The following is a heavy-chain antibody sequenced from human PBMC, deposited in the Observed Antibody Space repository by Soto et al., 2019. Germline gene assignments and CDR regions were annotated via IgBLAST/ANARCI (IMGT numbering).Heavy chain of an antibody. Sequence: QVQLQESGPGLVKPLETLSLTCTVSSGSISSYYWSWMRQPPGKGLEWIGYIYFSGGTNYNPSLKSRVTISLDTSKNQFSLKLSSVTAADTAVYYCARESRSWYGSIWDYWGQGTLVTVSS. CDR3: ARESRSWYGSIWDY. CDR2: IYFSGGT. V-gene: IGHV4-59*12. J-gene: IGHJ4*02. D-gene: IGHD6-13*01. CDR1: SGSISSYY.